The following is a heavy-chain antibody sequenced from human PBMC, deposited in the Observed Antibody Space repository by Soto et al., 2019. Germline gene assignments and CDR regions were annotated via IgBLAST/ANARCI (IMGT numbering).Heavy chain of an antibody. CDR2: IYPGDSDT. V-gene: IGHV5-51*01. CDR1: GYSFIDYW. CDR3: ARHVDYYYGMDV. Sequence: GESLKISCKGSGYSFIDYWIGWVRQVPGKGLEWMGVIYPGDSDTRYSPSFQGHVTISVNKSINTAYLQWSSLKASDTAMYYCARHVDYYYGMDVWGQGTTVTVSS. J-gene: IGHJ6*02.